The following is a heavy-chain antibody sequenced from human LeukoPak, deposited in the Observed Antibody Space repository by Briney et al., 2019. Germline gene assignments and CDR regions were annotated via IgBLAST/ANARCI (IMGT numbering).Heavy chain of an antibody. CDR3: AADLAEIEFSLRWDAY. CDR1: GFTLSSHD. D-gene: IGHD3-16*02. Sequence: PGGSLRLSCAASGFTLSSHDMSWVRQAPGKGLEWVSGIGGSGAKTAYADSVKGRFTISRDNSKNTLFLEMNSLRVEDTAVYYCAADLAEIEFSLRWDAYWGQGTLVTVSS. V-gene: IGHV3-23*01. J-gene: IGHJ4*02. CDR2: IGGSGAKT.